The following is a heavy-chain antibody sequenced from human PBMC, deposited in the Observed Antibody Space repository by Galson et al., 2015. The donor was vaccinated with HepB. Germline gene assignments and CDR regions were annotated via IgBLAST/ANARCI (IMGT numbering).Heavy chain of an antibody. Sequence: SLRLSCAASGFTFSSYGMHWVRQAPGKGLEWVAVIWYDENLKYYADSVKGRFTISRDNSKNTLYLQINSLRAEDTAVYYCARGLEDWEPTLDYWGQGTLVTVSS. CDR1: GFTFSSYG. CDR2: IWYDENLK. D-gene: IGHD3/OR15-3a*01. V-gene: IGHV3-33*01. J-gene: IGHJ4*02. CDR3: ARGLEDWEPTLDY.